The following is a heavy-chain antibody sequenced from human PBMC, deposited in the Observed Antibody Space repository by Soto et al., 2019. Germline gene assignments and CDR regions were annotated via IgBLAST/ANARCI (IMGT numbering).Heavy chain of an antibody. V-gene: IGHV1-69*01. Sequence: QVQLVQSGAEVKKPGSSVKVSCKASGGSLSNYVIKWVRQAPGQGLECVGGIIPLSGTTNYAQKFQGRVTITADLSTSTAYMELSSLRSEDTAVYYCATEGFSGSYLPNWGQGILVTVSS. CDR2: IIPLSGTT. D-gene: IGHD1-26*01. CDR1: GGSLSNYV. CDR3: ATEGFSGSYLPN. J-gene: IGHJ4*02.